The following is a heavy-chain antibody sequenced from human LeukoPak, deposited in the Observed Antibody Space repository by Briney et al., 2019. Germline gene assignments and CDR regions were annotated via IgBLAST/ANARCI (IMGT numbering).Heavy chain of an antibody. CDR1: GVSISSYY. CDR3: GRGYYYYYMDV. CDR2: IYYSGST. Sequence: SETLSLTCTVSGVSISSYYWSWIRQPPGKGLEWIGYIYYSGSTNYNPSLKSRVTISVDTSKNQFSLKLSSVTAADTAVYYCGRGYYYYYMDVWGKGTTVTVSS. V-gene: IGHV4-59*01. J-gene: IGHJ6*03.